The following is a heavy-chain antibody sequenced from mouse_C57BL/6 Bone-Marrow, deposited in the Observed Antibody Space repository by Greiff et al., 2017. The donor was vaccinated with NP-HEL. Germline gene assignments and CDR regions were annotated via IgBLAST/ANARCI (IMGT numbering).Heavy chain of an antibody. CDR1: GYTFTSYG. CDR2: IYPRSGNT. V-gene: IGHV1-81*01. J-gene: IGHJ3*01. Sequence: VQLQQSGAELARPGASVKLSCKASGYTFTSYGISWVKQRTGQGLEWIGEIYPRSGNTYYNEKFKGKATLTADKSSSTAYMELRSLTSEDSAVYFCLDSSGYVAYWGQGTLVTVSA. CDR3: LDSSGYVAY. D-gene: IGHD3-2*02.